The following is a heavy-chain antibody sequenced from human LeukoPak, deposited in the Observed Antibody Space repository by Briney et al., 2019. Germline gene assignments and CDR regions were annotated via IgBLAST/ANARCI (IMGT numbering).Heavy chain of an antibody. D-gene: IGHD6-19*01. CDR3: ARELSGHHYFDY. CDR1: GGSISSGDYY. CDR2: IYYSGST. V-gene: IGHV4-30-4*01. Sequence: SQTLSLTCTVSGGSISSGDYYWSWIRQPPGKGLEWIGYIYYSGSTYYNPSLKSRVTISVDTSKNQFSLKLSSVTAADTAVYYCARELSGHHYFDYWGQGTLVTVSS. J-gene: IGHJ4*02.